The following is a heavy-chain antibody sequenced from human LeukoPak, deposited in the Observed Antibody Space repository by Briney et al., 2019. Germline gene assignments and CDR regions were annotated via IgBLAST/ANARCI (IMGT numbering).Heavy chain of an antibody. V-gene: IGHV4-59*01. J-gene: IGHJ3*02. CDR3: AREGSTHDAFDI. CDR2: IYYSGST. CDR1: GGSISSYY. Sequence: PSETLSLTCTVSGGSISSYYWSWIRQPPGKGLEWIGYIYYSGSTNYNPSLKSRVTISVDTSKNQFSPKLSSVTAADTAVYYCAREGSTHDAFDIWGQGTMVTVSS.